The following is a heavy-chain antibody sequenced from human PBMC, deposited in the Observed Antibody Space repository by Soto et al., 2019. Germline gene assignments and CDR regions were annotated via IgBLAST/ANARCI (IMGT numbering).Heavy chain of an antibody. CDR1: GYTFTNYG. D-gene: IGHD5-18*01. CDR3: APHTLDTGMPSGY. J-gene: IGHJ4*02. Sequence: ASVKVSCKASGYTFTNYGVSWVRQAPGQGLEWMGWIGGYKGNTNYAQKLQGRVTLTTDTSTSTAYMELRSLGSDDTAVYYCAPHTLDTGMPSGYWGQGTLVTVSS. CDR2: IGGYKGNT. V-gene: IGHV1-18*01.